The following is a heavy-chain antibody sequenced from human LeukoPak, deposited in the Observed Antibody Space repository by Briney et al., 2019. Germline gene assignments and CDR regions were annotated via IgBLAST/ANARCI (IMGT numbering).Heavy chain of an antibody. V-gene: IGHV3-48*01. CDR2: ISGSGSAI. D-gene: IGHD3-3*01. J-gene: IGHJ6*02. CDR1: GFTFSTYG. Sequence: PGGSLRLSCAASGFTFSTYGMSWVRQAPGKGLEWLSYISGSGSAINYADSVKGRFTISRDNAKNSLFLQMNSLRAEDTAVYYCARPTRGDFWSGSNSPVYYYYYGMDVWGQGTTVTVSS. CDR3: ARPTRGDFWSGSNSPVYYYYYGMDV.